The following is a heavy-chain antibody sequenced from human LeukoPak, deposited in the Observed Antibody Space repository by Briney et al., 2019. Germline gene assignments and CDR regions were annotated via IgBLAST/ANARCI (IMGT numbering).Heavy chain of an antibody. CDR3: ARDWPSEWQQLPDYDAVDI. CDR1: GFTFSSYA. D-gene: IGHD6-13*01. CDR2: ISGSGGST. J-gene: IGHJ3*02. Sequence: PAGGSLRLSCAASGFTFSSYAMSWVRQPPEKGLEWVSSISGSGGSTYDADSVKGRFTISRDNSKNTLDLQMNSLRADDTAVYYCARDWPSEWQQLPDYDAVDIWGQGTMVTVSS. V-gene: IGHV3-23*01.